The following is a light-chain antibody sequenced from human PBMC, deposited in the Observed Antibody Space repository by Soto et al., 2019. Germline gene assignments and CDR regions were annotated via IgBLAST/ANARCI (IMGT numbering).Light chain of an antibody. J-gene: IGKJ3*01. Sequence: EIVMTQSPATLSVSPVERATLSCRASQSVSGHLAWYQQKPGQAPRLLIYGASARATGIPARFSGSGSGTEFTLTISSLQSEDFAVYYCQHYNDCPPVFGPGTIVDIK. CDR2: GAS. V-gene: IGKV3D-15*01. CDR1: QSVSGH. CDR3: QHYNDCPPV.